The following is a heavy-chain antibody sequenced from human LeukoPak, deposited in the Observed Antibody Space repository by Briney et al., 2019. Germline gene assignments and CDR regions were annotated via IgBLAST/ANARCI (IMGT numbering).Heavy chain of an antibody. CDR3: ARVNLDRDSSGFAFDY. V-gene: IGHV1-69*05. CDR2: IIPIFGTA. CDR1: GGTFSSYA. D-gene: IGHD3-22*01. J-gene: IGHJ4*02. Sequence: SVKVSCKASGGTFSSYAISWVRQAPGQGLEWMGGIIPIFGTANYAQKFQGRVTITTDESTSTAYMELSSLRSEDTAVYYCARVNLDRDSSGFAFDYWSQGTLVTVSS.